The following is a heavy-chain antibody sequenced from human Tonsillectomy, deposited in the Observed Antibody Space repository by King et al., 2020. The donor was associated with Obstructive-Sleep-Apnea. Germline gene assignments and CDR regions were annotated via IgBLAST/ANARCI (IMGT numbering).Heavy chain of an antibody. CDR2: IYDSGTT. CDR3: ARVVHLGDYVDY. V-gene: IGHV4-31*11. CDR1: GASISSGAYY. D-gene: IGHD6-6*01. Sequence: VQLQESGPRLVRPSQTLSLSCAVSGASISSGAYYWGWIRQYPGKGLGWIGYIYDSGTTDFNPSPGGRVTTLVDTSKNQFSLRLTSVTAADTAVYYCARVVHLGDYVDYWGQGARVTVSS. J-gene: IGHJ4*02.